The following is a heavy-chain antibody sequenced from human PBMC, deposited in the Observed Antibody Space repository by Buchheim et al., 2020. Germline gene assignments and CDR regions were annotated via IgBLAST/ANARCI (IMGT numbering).Heavy chain of an antibody. CDR2: ISGSGGST. CDR3: AKDEPTYYYDSSGSSDYFDN. D-gene: IGHD3-22*01. Sequence: EVQLLESGGGLVQPGGSLRLSCAASEFTFSSYAMTWVRQAPGKGLEWVSTISGSGGSTYYADSVKGRFTISRDNSKNTLHPQMNSLRAEDTAVYYCAKDEPTYYYDSSGSSDYFDNWGQGTL. J-gene: IGHJ4*02. CDR1: EFTFSSYA. V-gene: IGHV3-23*01.